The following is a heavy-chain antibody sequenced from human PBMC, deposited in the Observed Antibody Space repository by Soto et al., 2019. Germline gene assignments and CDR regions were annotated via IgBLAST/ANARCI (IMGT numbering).Heavy chain of an antibody. Sequence: ASVKVSCKASGYTFTSYDINWVRQATGQGLEWMGWMNPNSGNTGYAQKFQGRVTMTRNTSISTAYMELSSLRSEDTAVYYCARARYCSSTSCYGDAFDIWGQGTMVTVSS. V-gene: IGHV1-8*01. J-gene: IGHJ3*02. D-gene: IGHD2-2*01. CDR2: MNPNSGNT. CDR3: ARARYCSSTSCYGDAFDI. CDR1: GYTFTSYD.